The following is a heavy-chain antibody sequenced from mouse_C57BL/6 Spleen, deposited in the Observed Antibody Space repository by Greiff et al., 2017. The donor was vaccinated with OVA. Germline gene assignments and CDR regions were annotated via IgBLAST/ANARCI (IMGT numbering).Heavy chain of an antibody. Sequence: VQLKQSGGGLVKPGGSLKLSCAASGFTFSSYAMSWVRQTPEKRLEWVATISDGGSYTYYPDNVKGRFTISRDNAKNNLYLQMSHLKSEDTAMYYCARDLSNGYAMDYWGQGTSVTVSS. CDR3: ARDLSNGYAMDY. V-gene: IGHV5-4*01. CDR1: GFTFSSYA. CDR2: ISDGGSYT. D-gene: IGHD2-5*01. J-gene: IGHJ4*01.